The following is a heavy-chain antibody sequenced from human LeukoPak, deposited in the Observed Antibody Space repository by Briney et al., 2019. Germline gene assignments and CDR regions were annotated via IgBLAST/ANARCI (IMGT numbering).Heavy chain of an antibody. CDR3: AKDSEGRWLQSGH. J-gene: IGHJ4*02. CDR1: GDSISSSNYF. V-gene: IGHV4-39*07. D-gene: IGHD5-24*01. CDR2: FSYSGSTY. Sequence: SETLSLTCTVSGDSISSSNYFWGWIRQPPGKGLEWIGAFSYSGSTYYYSPSLKSRVTISVDTSKNQFSLKLNSVTAADTAVYYCAKDSEGRWLQSGHWGQGTLVTVSS.